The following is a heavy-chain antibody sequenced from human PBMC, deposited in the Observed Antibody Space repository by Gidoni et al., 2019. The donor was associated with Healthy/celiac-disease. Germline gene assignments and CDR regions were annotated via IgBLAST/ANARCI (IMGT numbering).Heavy chain of an antibody. CDR3: AKDPYGLYYFDY. J-gene: IGHJ4*02. V-gene: IGHV3-30*18. Sequence: QVQLVESGGGVVQPGRSLRLSCAASGFPFSSYGMHWVRQAPGKGLGWVAVISYDGSNKYYADSVKGRFTISRDNSKNTLYLQMNSLRAEDTAVYYCAKDPYGLYYFDYWGQGTLVTVSS. D-gene: IGHD4-17*01. CDR1: GFPFSSYG. CDR2: ISYDGSNK.